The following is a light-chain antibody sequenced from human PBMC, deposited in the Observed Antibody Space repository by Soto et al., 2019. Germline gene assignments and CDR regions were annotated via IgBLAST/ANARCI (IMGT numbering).Light chain of an antibody. CDR3: QQRSNWPGVT. CDR2: DAS. V-gene: IGKV3-11*01. CDR1: QSVSSY. Sequence: EIVLTQSPATLSLSPGERATLSCRASQSVSSYLAWYQQKPGQAPRLLIYDASNRATGIPARFSGSGSGTAFTLTISSLEPEDFAVYYCQQRSNWPGVTFGGGTKVEIK. J-gene: IGKJ4*01.